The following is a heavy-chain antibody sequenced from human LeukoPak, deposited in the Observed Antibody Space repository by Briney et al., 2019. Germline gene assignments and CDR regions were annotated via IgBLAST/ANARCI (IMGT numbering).Heavy chain of an antibody. CDR3: ARDYPDSSGYPNNWFDP. CDR1: GGSISSSSYY. Sequence: SETLSLTCTVSGGSISSSSYYWGWIRQPPGKGLEWIGSIYYSGSTYYNPSLKSRVTISVDTSKNQFSLKLSSVTAADTAVYYCARDYPDSSGYPNNWFDPWGQGTLVTVSS. D-gene: IGHD3-22*01. CDR2: IYYSGST. V-gene: IGHV4-39*07. J-gene: IGHJ5*02.